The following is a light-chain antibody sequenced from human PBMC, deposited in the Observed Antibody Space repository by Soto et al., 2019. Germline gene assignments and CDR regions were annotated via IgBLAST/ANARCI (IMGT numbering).Light chain of an antibody. CDR2: RNS. Sequence: QSGLTQPPSASGTPGQRVTISCSGSDSNIGSNFVFWYQQFPGRAPKLLIYRNSQRPSGVPDRFFGSKSGTSASLAITGLRSEDEADYYCAGWDDSLRAGVFGGGTKLTVL. CDR3: AGWDDSLRAGV. J-gene: IGLJ2*01. V-gene: IGLV1-47*01. CDR1: DSNIGSNF.